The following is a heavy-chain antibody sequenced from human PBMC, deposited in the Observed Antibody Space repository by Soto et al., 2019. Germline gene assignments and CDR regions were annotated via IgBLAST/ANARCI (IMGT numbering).Heavy chain of an antibody. V-gene: IGHV1-3*01. D-gene: IGHD6-19*01. CDR1: GYTLTSYA. Sequence: ASVKVSCTVSGYTLTSYAMHWVRQAPGQRLEWMGWINAGNGNTKYSQKFQGRVTITRDTSASTAYMELSSLRAEDTAVYYCARRESGWYRNYYYGMDVWGQGTTVTVSS. CDR2: INAGNGNT. J-gene: IGHJ6*02. CDR3: ARRESGWYRNYYYGMDV.